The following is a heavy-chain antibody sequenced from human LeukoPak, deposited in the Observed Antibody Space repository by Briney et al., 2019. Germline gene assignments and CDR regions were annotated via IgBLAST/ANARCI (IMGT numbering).Heavy chain of an antibody. J-gene: IGHJ4*02. CDR2: ISWNSGSI. V-gene: IGHV3-9*01. D-gene: IGHD3-22*01. CDR1: GFTFDDYA. Sequence: GGSPRLSCAASGFTFDDYAMHWVRQAPGKGLEWVSGISWNSGSIGYTDSVKGRFTISRDNAKNSLYLQMNSLRAEDTALYYCAKVGHYYDSSGYYLHYFDYWGQGTLVTVSS. CDR3: AKVGHYYDSSGYYLHYFDY.